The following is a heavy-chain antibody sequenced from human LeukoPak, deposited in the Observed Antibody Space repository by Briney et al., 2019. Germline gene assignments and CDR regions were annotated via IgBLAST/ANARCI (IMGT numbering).Heavy chain of an antibody. CDR2: IKQDGSEK. CDR3: AFPGDYGPFDY. CDR1: GFTFSSYW. V-gene: IGHV3-7*01. Sequence: GGSLRLSCAASGFTFSSYWMSWVRQAPGKGLEWVANIKQDGSEKYYVDSVKGRFTISRDNAKNSLYLQMNSLRAEDTAVYYCAFPGDYGPFDYWGQGTLVTVSP. J-gene: IGHJ4*02. D-gene: IGHD4-17*01.